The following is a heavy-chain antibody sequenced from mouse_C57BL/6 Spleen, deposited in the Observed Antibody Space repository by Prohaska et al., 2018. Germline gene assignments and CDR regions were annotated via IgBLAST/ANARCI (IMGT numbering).Heavy chain of an antibody. CDR2: IRSKSSNYET. CDR1: GFTFNTYA. V-gene: IGHV10-3*01. D-gene: IGHD4-1*01. Sequence: EAHLVESGGGLVQTKGSLKLSCAASGFTFNTYAMHWYSQAPGKCVEWVARIRSKSSNYETYYADSVKDRITISRDGSQSMLYLQMNNLKTEDRGMYYCVRDCLGGYFDVWGTGTTVTVSS. CDR3: VRDCLGGYFDV. J-gene: IGHJ1*03.